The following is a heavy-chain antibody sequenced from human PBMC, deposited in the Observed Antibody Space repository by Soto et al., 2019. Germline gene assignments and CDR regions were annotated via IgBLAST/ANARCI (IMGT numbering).Heavy chain of an antibody. Sequence: QITLKESGPTLVRPTQTLTLTCTFSGFSLTTYGVGVGWVRQPPGKALQWLALIIWDDDKRYSPSLKSRLTITKDTSRNYVVLTMTNMDPVDTATYYCAHRLTLNGHWNYGRFDYWGQGTLVTVSS. V-gene: IGHV2-5*02. J-gene: IGHJ4*02. CDR1: GFSLTTYGVG. CDR2: IIWDDDK. D-gene: IGHD1-7*01. CDR3: AHRLTLNGHWNYGRFDY.